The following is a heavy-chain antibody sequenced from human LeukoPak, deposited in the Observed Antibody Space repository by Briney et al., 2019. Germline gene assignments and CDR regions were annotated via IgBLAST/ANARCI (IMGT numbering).Heavy chain of an antibody. V-gene: IGHV3-23*01. CDR1: GFTFSSYA. Sequence: GGSLRLSCAAPGFTFSSYAMSWVRQAPGKGLEWVSAISGSGGSTYYADSVKGRFTISRDNSKNTLYLQMNSLRAEDTAVYYCAAGGVRYYYDSSGYCPLYWGQGTLVTVSS. D-gene: IGHD3-22*01. CDR3: AAGGVRYYYDSSGYCPLY. CDR2: ISGSGGST. J-gene: IGHJ4*02.